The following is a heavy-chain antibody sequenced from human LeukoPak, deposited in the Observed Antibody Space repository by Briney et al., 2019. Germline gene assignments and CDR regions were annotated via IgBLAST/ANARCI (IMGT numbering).Heavy chain of an antibody. CDR1: RFAFHNYA. J-gene: IGHJ3*01. CDR2: ISVDGGDI. Sequence: GGSLRLSCTASRFAFHNYAMTWIRQAPERGLEWVSSISVDGGDIKYTDSAKGRFTISRDNSKGTLYLQMDSLRVEDTAVYYCGKDPNGNFIGAFDFWGQGTMVTVSS. D-gene: IGHD4-23*01. CDR3: GKDPNGNFIGAFDF. V-gene: IGHV3-23*01.